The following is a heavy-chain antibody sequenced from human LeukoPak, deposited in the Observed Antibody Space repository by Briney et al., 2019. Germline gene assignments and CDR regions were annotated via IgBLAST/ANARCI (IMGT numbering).Heavy chain of an antibody. CDR1: GYTFTSYD. D-gene: IGHD2-2*01. CDR2: MNPNSGNT. V-gene: IGHV1-8*01. J-gene: IGHJ5*02. CDR3: ARAPYCSSTSCYEVWWFDP. Sequence: ASVKVSCKASGYTFTSYDINWVRQATGQGLEWMGWMNPNSGNTGYAQKFQGRVTMTRNTSISTAYMELSSLRSEDTAVYYCARAPYCSSTSCYEVWWFDPWGQGTLVTVSS.